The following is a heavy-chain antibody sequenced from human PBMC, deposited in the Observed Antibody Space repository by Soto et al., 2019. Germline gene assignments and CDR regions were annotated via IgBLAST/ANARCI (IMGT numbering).Heavy chain of an antibody. Sequence: SGGSRRLSWAASGCSFSSYAMSWVRQAPGKGLEWVSAISGSGGSTYYADSVKGRFTISRDNSKNTLYLQMNSLRAEDTAVYYCAKGLYSGSYPFDYWGQGTLVTVSS. CDR1: GCSFSSYA. J-gene: IGHJ4*02. D-gene: IGHD1-26*01. CDR3: AKGLYSGSYPFDY. CDR2: ISGSGGST. V-gene: IGHV3-23*01.